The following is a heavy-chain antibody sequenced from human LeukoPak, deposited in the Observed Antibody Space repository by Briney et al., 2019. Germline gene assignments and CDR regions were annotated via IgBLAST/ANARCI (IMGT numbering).Heavy chain of an antibody. D-gene: IGHD3-3*01. CDR1: GYSFTSYW. CDR2: IYPGDSDT. V-gene: IGHV5-51*01. J-gene: IGHJ4*02. Sequence: GESLKISCKGSGYSFTSYWIGWVRQMPGKGLEWMGIIYPGDSDTSYSPSFHAQVTNSADKSISTAYLQWSSLKASDTAMYYCARLSGYFPYYFDYWGQGTLVTVSS. CDR3: ARLSGYFPYYFDY.